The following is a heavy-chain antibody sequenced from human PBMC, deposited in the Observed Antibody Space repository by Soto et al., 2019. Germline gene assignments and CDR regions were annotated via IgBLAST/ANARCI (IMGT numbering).Heavy chain of an antibody. Sequence: QVHLVQSGPEVKKPGASVRVSCRASGYTFTNYGIGWVRQAPGQGLEWMGWINTYNRNTNYAQKFRGRLTMTTDTSTTTAYMELRSLKSDDTAMYQCAKDGVDPSATVTGGYWGQGTLVTVSS. CDR1: GYTFTNYG. CDR3: AKDGVDPSATVTGGY. D-gene: IGHD3-10*01. CDR2: INTYNRNT. J-gene: IGHJ4*02. V-gene: IGHV1-18*01.